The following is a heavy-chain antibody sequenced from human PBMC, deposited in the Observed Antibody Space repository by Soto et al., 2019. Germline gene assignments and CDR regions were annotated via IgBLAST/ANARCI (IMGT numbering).Heavy chain of an antibody. Sequence: ASVKVSCKASGYTFTGYYMHWVRQAPGQGLEWMGWINPNSGGTNYAQKFQGRVTMTRDASISTAYMELSRLRSDDTAVYYCARDIRSGYYPYYYYYGLAVRGQGTTVTVSS. V-gene: IGHV1-2*02. CDR2: INPNSGGT. CDR1: GYTFTGYY. D-gene: IGHD3-22*01. J-gene: IGHJ6*02. CDR3: ARDIRSGYYPYYYYYGLAV.